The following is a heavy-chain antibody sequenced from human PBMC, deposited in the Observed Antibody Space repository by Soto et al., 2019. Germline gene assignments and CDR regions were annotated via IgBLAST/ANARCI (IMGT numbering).Heavy chain of an antibody. D-gene: IGHD6-6*01. J-gene: IGHJ4*02. CDR3: ARDRVGSSSFDF. CDR2: IYTSGNT. CDR1: GGSMSNYY. Sequence: SETLSLTCTVSGGSMSNYYWSWIRQSAGKGLEWIGHIYTSGNTNYNPSLKSRVTMSVDTSKNQFSLKMSSVTAADTAVYFCARDRVGSSSFDFWGQGTLVTVSS. V-gene: IGHV4-4*07.